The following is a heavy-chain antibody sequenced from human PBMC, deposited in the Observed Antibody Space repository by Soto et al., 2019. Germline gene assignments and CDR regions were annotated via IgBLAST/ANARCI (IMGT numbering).Heavy chain of an antibody. CDR3: ARSPHRLYYYYYMDV. D-gene: IGHD6-25*01. CDR1: GFTLSSNY. J-gene: IGHJ6*03. V-gene: IGHV3-53*04. CDR2: IYSGGST. Sequence: GGSLRLSCAASGFTLSSNYMSWVRQAPGKGLEWVSVIYSGGSTYYADSVKGRFTISRHNSKNTLYLQMNSLRAEDTAVYYCARSPHRLYYYYYMDVWGKGTTVTVSS.